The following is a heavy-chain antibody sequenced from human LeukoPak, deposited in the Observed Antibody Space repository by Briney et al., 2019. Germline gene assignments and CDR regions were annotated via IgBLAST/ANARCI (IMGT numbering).Heavy chain of an antibody. CDR2: ISSSSSTV. Sequence: GGSLRLSCAASGFTFSDYSMNWVRQAPGKGLEWVSYISSSSSTVYYADSVKGRFTISRDNANNSLYLQMNSLRAEDTALYYCARGFYGSGGYYPYYFDYWGQGTLVTVS. D-gene: IGHD3-10*01. V-gene: IGHV3-48*04. CDR3: ARGFYGSGGYYPYYFDY. CDR1: GFTFSDYS. J-gene: IGHJ4*02.